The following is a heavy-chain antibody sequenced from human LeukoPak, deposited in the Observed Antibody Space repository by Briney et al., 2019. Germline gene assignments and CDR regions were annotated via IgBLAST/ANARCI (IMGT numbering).Heavy chain of an antibody. CDR3: AKDIGSYYDY. V-gene: IGHV3-30*02. CDR1: GFTFSSDA. J-gene: IGHJ4*02. CDR2: IQYDGSKK. D-gene: IGHD3-10*01. Sequence: GGSLRLSCVASGFTFSSDAMHWVRQAPGKGLEWVTFIQYDGSKKYYADSVKGRFTISRDNSKNTLYLEMNSLRAEDTAVYYCAKDIGSYYDYWGQGILVTVSS.